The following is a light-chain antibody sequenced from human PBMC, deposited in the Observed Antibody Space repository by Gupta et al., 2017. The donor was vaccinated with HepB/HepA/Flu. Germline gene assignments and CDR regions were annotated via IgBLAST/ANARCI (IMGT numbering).Light chain of an antibody. CDR3: QQEKSYWT. Sequence: DIQMTQSPSTLSASVGDRVTITCRASQSISSWLAWYQQKPGKAPKLLIYKASSLESGVPSRFSGSGSGTEFTLTIRSLQPDDFATYYCQQEKSYWTLGQGTKVEIK. J-gene: IGKJ1*01. CDR1: QSISSW. CDR2: KAS. V-gene: IGKV1-5*03.